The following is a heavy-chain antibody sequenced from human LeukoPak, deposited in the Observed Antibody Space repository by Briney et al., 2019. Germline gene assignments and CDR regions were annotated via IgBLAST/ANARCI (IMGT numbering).Heavy chain of an antibody. J-gene: IGHJ4*02. V-gene: IGHV3-53*01. CDR3: ARDWGYCSGTSCHVFDY. D-gene: IGHD2-2*01. Sequence: GGSLRLSREAPGFTVSSNYMSWVRQAPGKGLEWVSFIYNADSTYYADSVKGRFTISRDNSKNTLYLQMNSLRPEDTAVYYCARDWGYCSGTSCHVFDYWGQGTLVTVSS. CDR1: GFTVSSNY. CDR2: IYNADST.